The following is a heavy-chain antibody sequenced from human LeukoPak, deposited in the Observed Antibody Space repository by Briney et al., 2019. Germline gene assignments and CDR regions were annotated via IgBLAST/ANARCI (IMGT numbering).Heavy chain of an antibody. D-gene: IGHD2-15*01. CDR3: ARDHFLGYCSGGGCYSGYYYGMDV. Sequence: PGGSLRLSCAASGFTVSSNYMSWVRQAPGKGLEWVSVIYSGGSTYYADSVKGRFTISRDNSKNTLYLQMNSLRAEDTAVYYCARDHFLGYCSGGGCYSGYYYGMDVWGQGTTVTVSS. CDR1: GFTVSSNY. CDR2: IYSGGST. J-gene: IGHJ6*02. V-gene: IGHV3-53*01.